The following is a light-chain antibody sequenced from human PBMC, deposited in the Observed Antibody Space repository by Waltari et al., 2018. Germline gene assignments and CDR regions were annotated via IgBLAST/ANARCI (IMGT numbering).Light chain of an antibody. CDR3: QQYYSFPFL. V-gene: IGKV1-8*01. CDR2: AAS. CDR1: QGPSSY. J-gene: IGKJ4*01. Sequence: AIRITQSPSSVSASTGDRVTITCRASQGPSSYLAWYQQKPGKAPKLLIYAASALQNVVPSRFSCSGSVTDFTLTISCLQSEDFATYYCQQYYSFPFLFGGGTKVEIK.